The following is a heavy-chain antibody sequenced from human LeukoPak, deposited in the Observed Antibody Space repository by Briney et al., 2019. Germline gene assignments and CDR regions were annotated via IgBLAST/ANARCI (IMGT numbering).Heavy chain of an antibody. Sequence: ASVKVSCKASGYTFTSYYMHWVRQAPGQGLEWMGIINPSGGSTSYAQKFQGRVTMTRDMSTSTVYMELSSLRSEDTAVYYCARDSLISRYDFWSGYYDWFDPWGQGTLVTVSS. CDR2: INPSGGST. CDR3: ARDSLISRYDFWSGYYDWFDP. V-gene: IGHV1-46*01. D-gene: IGHD3-3*01. J-gene: IGHJ5*02. CDR1: GYTFTSYY.